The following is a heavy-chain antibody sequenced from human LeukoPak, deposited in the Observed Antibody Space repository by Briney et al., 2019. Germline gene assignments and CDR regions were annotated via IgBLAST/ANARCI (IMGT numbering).Heavy chain of an antibody. CDR1: GGSTSSYY. J-gene: IGHJ6*03. CDR3: ARVSVSYYYYYMDV. D-gene: IGHD1-14*01. CDR2: IYYSGST. V-gene: IGHV4-59*01. Sequence: SETLSLTCTVPGGSTSSYYWSWIRQPPGKGLEWIGYIYYSGSTNYNPSLKSRVTISVDTSRNQFSLKLNSVTAADTAVYYCARVSVSYYYYYMDVWGKGTTVTISS.